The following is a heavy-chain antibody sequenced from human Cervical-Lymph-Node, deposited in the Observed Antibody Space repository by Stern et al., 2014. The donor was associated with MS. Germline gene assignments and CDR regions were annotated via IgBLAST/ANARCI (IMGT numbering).Heavy chain of an antibody. CDR1: GFTFSSYA. CDR2: ISGSGGST. Sequence: VQLVESGGGLVQPGRSLRLSCAVSGFTFSSYAVGWVRQAPGKGLEWVSGISGSGGSTYYADSVKGRFTISRDNSKNTLYLQMNSLRAEDTAVYYCAKATSVAAAGTWFDYWGQGTLVTVSS. CDR3: AKATSVAAAGTWFDY. D-gene: IGHD6-13*01. J-gene: IGHJ4*02. V-gene: IGHV3-23*04.